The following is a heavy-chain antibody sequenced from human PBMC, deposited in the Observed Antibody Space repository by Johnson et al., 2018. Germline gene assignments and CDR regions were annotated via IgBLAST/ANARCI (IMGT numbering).Heavy chain of an antibody. CDR2: IYHSGST. V-gene: IGHV4-4*02. D-gene: IGHD3-9*01. CDR1: GGSISSSNW. J-gene: IGHJ3*02. CDR3: AKDGDILTGPSDAFDI. Sequence: QVQLQESGPGLVKPSGTLSLTCAVSGGSISSSNWWSWVRQPPGKGLEWIGEIYHSGSTNYNPSLKSRVTISVDKSNNQFSLKLSSVTAADTAVYYCAKDGDILTGPSDAFDIWGQGTMVTVSS.